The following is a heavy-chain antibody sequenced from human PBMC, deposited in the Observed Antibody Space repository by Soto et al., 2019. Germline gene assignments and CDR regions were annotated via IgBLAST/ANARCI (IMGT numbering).Heavy chain of an antibody. CDR3: ARHDYSDRAFDL. CDR1: GGSVGSGAYY. CDR2: IQYSGDT. D-gene: IGHD3-22*01. J-gene: IGHJ3*01. Sequence: SETLSLTCIVSGGSVGSGAYYWSWIRQPPGNALEWIGYIQYSGDTNYNSSLKSRVTIPVDMSRNRFSLKLTSVTAADTAFYYCARHDYSDRAFDLWGQGTMVTVSS. V-gene: IGHV4-61*08.